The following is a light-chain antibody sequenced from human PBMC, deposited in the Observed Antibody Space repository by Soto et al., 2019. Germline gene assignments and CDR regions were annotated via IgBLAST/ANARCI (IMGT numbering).Light chain of an antibody. CDR2: GAS. V-gene: IGKV3-20*01. Sequence: EIVLTQSPGTLSLSPGERATLSCRASQSVSSSYLAWYQQKPGQAPRLLIYGASSRATGIPDRFSGSGSGTDFTLTISRLEPDDFPVYYCQQYDSSPVTFGQGTKVEIK. J-gene: IGKJ1*01. CDR3: QQYDSSPVT. CDR1: QSVSSSY.